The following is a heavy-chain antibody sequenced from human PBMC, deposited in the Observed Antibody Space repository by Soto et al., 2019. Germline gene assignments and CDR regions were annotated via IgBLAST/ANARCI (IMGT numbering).Heavy chain of an antibody. Sequence: ASVKVSCKASGYTFTSYAMHWVRRAPGQRLEWMGWINAGNGNTKYSQKFQGRVTITRDTSASTAYMELSSLRSEDTAVYYCATWYGGNAFDYWGQGTLVTVSS. CDR3: ATWYGGNAFDY. J-gene: IGHJ4*02. CDR2: INAGNGNT. V-gene: IGHV1-3*01. CDR1: GYTFTSYA. D-gene: IGHD2-15*01.